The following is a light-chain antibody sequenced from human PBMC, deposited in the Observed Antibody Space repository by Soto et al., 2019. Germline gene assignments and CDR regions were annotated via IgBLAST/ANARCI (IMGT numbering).Light chain of an antibody. CDR1: QSVSSDY. CDR2: GAS. V-gene: IGKV3-20*01. Sequence: DIVLSQSPGTLSLSPGERATLSCRASQSVSSDYLAWYQQKPGQAPRLLIYGASSRATGIPHRFSGSGSGTDFTLTISSLQAEDVAVYYCQQYYSTPPLTFGGGTKVDNK. J-gene: IGKJ4*01. CDR3: QQYYSTPPLT.